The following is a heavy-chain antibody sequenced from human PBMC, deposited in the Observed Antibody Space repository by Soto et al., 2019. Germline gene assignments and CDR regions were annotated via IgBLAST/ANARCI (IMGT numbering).Heavy chain of an antibody. Sequence: SETLSLTCTVSGGSISSYYWSWIRQPPGKGLEWIGYIYYSGSTNYNPSLKSRVTISVDTSKNQFSQKLSSVTAADTAVYYCAGQVTSGTSLYYFDYWGQGTLVTVSS. V-gene: IGHV4-59*01. CDR3: AGQVTSGTSLYYFDY. CDR1: GGSISSYY. CDR2: IYYSGST. D-gene: IGHD1-7*01. J-gene: IGHJ4*02.